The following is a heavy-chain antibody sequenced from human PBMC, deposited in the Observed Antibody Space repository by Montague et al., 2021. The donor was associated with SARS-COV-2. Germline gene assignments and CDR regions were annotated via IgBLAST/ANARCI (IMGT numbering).Heavy chain of an antibody. J-gene: IGHJ6*02. Sequence: SETLSLTCTVSGGSISTYYWSWIRQSPGKGLECIGYTSYSGSTDYNPSLKSRVTISIDTSKNQFSLKLSSVTAADTAVYYCARWGEYYDSTYYYYAMDVWGQGTTVTVSS. CDR1: GGSISTYY. CDR3: ARWGEYYDSTYYYYAMDV. V-gene: IGHV4-59*12. D-gene: IGHD3-3*01. CDR2: TSYSGST.